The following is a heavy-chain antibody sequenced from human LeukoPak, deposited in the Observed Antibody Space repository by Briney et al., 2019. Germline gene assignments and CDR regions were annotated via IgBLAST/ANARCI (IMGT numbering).Heavy chain of an antibody. CDR2: IYTSGIT. D-gene: IGHD3-16*01. CDR1: GGAISSESYY. J-gene: IGHJ5*02. CDR3: ARVLVLGELNWFDP. V-gene: IGHV4-61*02. Sequence: SETLSLTCTVSGGAISSESYYWSWIRQPAGKGLEWIGRIYTSGITNYNPSLKSRVTMSVDTSRSQFSLNLSSVTAADTAVYYCARVLVLGELNWFDPWGQGTLVTVSS.